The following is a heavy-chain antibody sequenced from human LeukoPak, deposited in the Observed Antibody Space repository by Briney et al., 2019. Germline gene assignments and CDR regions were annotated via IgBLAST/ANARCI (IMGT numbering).Heavy chain of an antibody. J-gene: IGHJ1*01. CDR3: ARAEYCSGGSCYSSPAYFQH. CDR2: IYHSGST. Sequence: PSETLSLTCAVSGGPISGSNWWSWVRQPPGKGLEWIGEIYHSGSTNYNPSLKSRVTISVDKSKNQFSLKLSSVTAADTAAYYCARAEYCSGGSCYSSPAYFQHWGQGTLVTVSS. D-gene: IGHD2-15*01. CDR1: GGPISGSNW. V-gene: IGHV4-4*02.